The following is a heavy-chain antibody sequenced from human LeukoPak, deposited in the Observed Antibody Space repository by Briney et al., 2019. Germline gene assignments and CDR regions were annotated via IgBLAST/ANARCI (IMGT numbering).Heavy chain of an antibody. CDR2: INPDGRDT. CDR1: GFTFTNAW. V-gene: IGHV3-7*01. Sequence: GGSLRLSCAASGFTFTNAWMNWVRQAPGKGLEWVAHINPDGRDTYYVDSVKGRFTISRDNAQNSMYLQMNSLRVEDTAVYYCTSWGDTTAEYFQRWGQGTLVTVSS. CDR3: TSWGDTTAEYFQR. D-gene: IGHD2-21*02. J-gene: IGHJ1*01.